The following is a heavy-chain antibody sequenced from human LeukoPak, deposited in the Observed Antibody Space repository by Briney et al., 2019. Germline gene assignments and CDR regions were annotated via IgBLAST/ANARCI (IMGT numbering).Heavy chain of an antibody. CDR1: GFTFNTYA. CDR2: ISSDESKK. D-gene: IGHD6-19*01. CDR3: ARDRTSSGWLDAFDI. J-gene: IGHJ3*02. V-gene: IGHV3-30*14. Sequence: GGSLRLSCAASGFTFNTYAMHWVRQAPGKGLECMAVISSDESKKNYADSVKGRFTISRDNSKNTLYLQMNSLRAEDTAVYYCARDRTSSGWLDAFDIWGQGTMVTVSS.